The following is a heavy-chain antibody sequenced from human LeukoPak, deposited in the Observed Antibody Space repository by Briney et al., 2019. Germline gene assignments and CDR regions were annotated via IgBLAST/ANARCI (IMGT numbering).Heavy chain of an antibody. D-gene: IGHD1-14*01. Sequence: GGSLRLSCAASVFTVSTNYMSWVRQAPGKGLEWVSVIYSGGSTYYADSVKGRFTISRDNSKNTLYLQMNSLRPEDTAVYYCAKPARTDYADYWGQGTLVTVSS. J-gene: IGHJ4*02. CDR3: AKPARTDYADY. CDR1: VFTVSTNY. CDR2: IYSGGST. V-gene: IGHV3-53*01.